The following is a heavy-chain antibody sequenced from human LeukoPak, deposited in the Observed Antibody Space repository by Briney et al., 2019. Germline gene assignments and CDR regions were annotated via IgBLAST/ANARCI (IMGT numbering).Heavy chain of an antibody. CDR1: GGTFSRYA. CDR3: ARGPRYCSSTSCSPSYYYYGMDD. J-gene: IGHJ6*02. V-gene: IGHV1-69*13. D-gene: IGHD2-2*01. Sequence: SVKVSCKASGGTFSRYAISWVRQAPGQGLEWMGGIIPMFGIASYAQKFQGRVTITADESTSTAYMELSSLRSEDTAVYYCARGPRYCSSTSCSPSYYYYGMDDWGQGTTVTVSS. CDR2: IIPMFGIA.